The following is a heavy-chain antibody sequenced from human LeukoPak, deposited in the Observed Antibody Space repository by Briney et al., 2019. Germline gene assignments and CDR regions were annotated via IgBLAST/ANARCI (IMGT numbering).Heavy chain of an antibody. J-gene: IGHJ4*02. D-gene: IGHD3-10*01. V-gene: IGHV1-2*06. CDR2: INPNSGGT. CDR3: AREGITMVRGVLSFFGY. Sequence: ASVKVSCKASGYTFTGYYMHWVRQAPGQGLEWMGRINPNSGGTNYAQKVQGRVTMTRDTSISTAYMQVSRLRSDDTAVYYCAREGITMVRGVLSFFGYWGQGTLVTVSS. CDR1: GYTFTGYY.